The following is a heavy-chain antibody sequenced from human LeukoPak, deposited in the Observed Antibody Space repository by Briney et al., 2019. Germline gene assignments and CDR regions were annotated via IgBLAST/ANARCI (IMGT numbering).Heavy chain of an antibody. CDR3: ARLTTAAAAHYFDY. CDR2: IYASGST. V-gene: IGHV4-4*09. D-gene: IGHD6-13*01. Sequence: SETLSLTCTVSGGSISSYYWNWIRQPPGKGPEWIGYIYASGSTNYNSSLMSRVTISIDRSKNQFSLKVSSVTAADTAVYYCARLTTAAAAHYFDYWGQGTLVTVSS. CDR1: GGSISSYY. J-gene: IGHJ4*02.